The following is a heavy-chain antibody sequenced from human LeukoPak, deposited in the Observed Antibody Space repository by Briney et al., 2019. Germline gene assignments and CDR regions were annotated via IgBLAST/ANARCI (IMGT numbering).Heavy chain of an antibody. J-gene: IGHJ4*02. CDR1: GYTFTGYY. V-gene: IGHV1-2*02. CDR3: ACEMATIMDY. CDR2: INPNSVGT. Sequence: ASVNVSCKASGYTFTGYYMHWVRQAPGQGLEWMGWINPNSVGTNYAQKFQGRVTMTRDTSISTAYMELSRLRSDDTAVYYCACEMATIMDYWGQGTLVTVSS. D-gene: IGHD5-24*01.